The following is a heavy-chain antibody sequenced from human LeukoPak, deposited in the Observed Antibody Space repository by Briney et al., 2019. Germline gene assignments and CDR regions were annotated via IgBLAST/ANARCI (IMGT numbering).Heavy chain of an antibody. J-gene: IGHJ2*01. D-gene: IGHD3-10*01. CDR1: GYSFTSYG. Sequence: ASVKVSCKASGYSFTSYGLNWVRQAPGQGLEWMGRINPNAGDTNYAQKFHGWVTMTGDTSISTAYMELNRLRSDDTAVYYCARGAGTYWYFDLWGRGTLVTVSS. CDR3: ARGAGTYWYFDL. V-gene: IGHV1-2*04. CDR2: INPNAGDT.